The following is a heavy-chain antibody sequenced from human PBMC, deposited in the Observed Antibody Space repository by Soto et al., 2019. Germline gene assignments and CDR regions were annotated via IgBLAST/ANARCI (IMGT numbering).Heavy chain of an antibody. CDR1: GGSVSDKTYY. CDR2: VYYSGTT. V-gene: IGHV4-61*01. Sequence: XEALSLTSSVSGGSVSDKTYYCSLIRQPPGKRLEWIGYVYYSGTTNYNPSLKSRVTISVDLSKNRFSLRLSSVTTADTALYYCARTTAVPNTLRSRYFFDYWGQGTLVTVSS. CDR3: ARTTAVPNTLRSRYFFDY. D-gene: IGHD4-17*01. J-gene: IGHJ4*02.